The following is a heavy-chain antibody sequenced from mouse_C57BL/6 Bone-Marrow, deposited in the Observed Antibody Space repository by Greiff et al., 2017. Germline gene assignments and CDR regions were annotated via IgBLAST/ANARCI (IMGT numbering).Heavy chain of an antibody. CDR1: GYSFTDYN. Sequence: EVQLQQSGPELVKPGASVKISCKASGYSFTDYNMNWVKQSTGQSLEWIGVINPNYGTTSYNQKFKGKATLTVDQSSSTAYMQLNSLTSEDSAVYYGARHVYYYDSGCGYLDVWGTGTTVTVSS. D-gene: IGHD1-1*01. V-gene: IGHV1-39*01. CDR2: INPNYGTT. J-gene: IGHJ1*03. CDR3: ARHVYYYDSGCGYLDV.